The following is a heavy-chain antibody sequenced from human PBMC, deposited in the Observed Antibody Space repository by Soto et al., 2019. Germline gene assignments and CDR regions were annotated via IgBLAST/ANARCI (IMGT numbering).Heavy chain of an antibody. V-gene: IGHV4-59*01. CDR1: GVSITSYF. CDR3: AGSPYYYYGMDV. J-gene: IGHJ6*02. Sequence: SETLSLTCTVSGVSITSYFWSWIRQTPGKGLDWIGSISFSGATYSNPSLKGRAALSVDTSENHLSLTLNSVTSADTAVYFCAGSPYYYYGMDVWGQGTSVTVSS. D-gene: IGHD6-13*01. CDR2: ISFSGAT.